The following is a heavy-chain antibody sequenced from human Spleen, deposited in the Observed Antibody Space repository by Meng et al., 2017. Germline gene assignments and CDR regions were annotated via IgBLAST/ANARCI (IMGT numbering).Heavy chain of an antibody. CDR3: ARGYRSKWWYFDY. CDR1: GVSITNNNW. D-gene: IGHD2-15*01. J-gene: IGHJ4*01. Sequence: QVPVQEAGPGRVRPSETLSLTCTVSGVSITNNNWWNWVRQPPGKGLEWIGEVYHDGSTDYNPSLKSRVTISVDRSNNQFSLRLTSVTAADTAIYYCARGYRSKWWYFDYWGHGTLVTVSS. CDR2: VYHDGST. V-gene: IGHV4-4*02.